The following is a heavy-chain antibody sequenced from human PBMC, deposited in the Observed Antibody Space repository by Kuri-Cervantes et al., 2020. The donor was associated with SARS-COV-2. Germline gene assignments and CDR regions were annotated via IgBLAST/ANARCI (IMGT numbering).Heavy chain of an antibody. Sequence: GESLKISCAASGFMFNGYAMSWVRQAPGKGLEWVSSISGSGISTDYADSVKGRFTISRDNSKNTLYLQMNSLRADETAVYYCAKERGYGNEYVDYWGQGTLVTVSS. J-gene: IGHJ4*02. CDR2: ISGSGIST. V-gene: IGHV3-23*01. D-gene: IGHD5-18*01. CDR3: AKERGYGNEYVDY. CDR1: GFMFNGYA.